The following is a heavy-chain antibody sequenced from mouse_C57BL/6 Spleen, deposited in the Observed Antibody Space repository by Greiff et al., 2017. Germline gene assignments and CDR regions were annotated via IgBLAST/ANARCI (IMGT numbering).Heavy chain of an antibody. CDR1: GYTFTDYN. CDR3: ARRGDGRNYAMEY. CDR2: INPNNGGT. D-gene: IGHD1-1*02. J-gene: IGHJ4*01. Sequence: DVKLQEPGPELVKPGASVKIPCKASGYTFTDYNMAWVKQSHGKSLEWIGDINPNNGGTIYNQKFKGKATLTVDKSSSTAYMELRSLTSEDTAVYYCARRGDGRNYAMEYWGQGTSVTVSS. V-gene: IGHV1-18*01.